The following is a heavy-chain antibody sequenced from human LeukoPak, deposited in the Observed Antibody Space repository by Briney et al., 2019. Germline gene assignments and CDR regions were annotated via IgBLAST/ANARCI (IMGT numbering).Heavy chain of an antibody. J-gene: IGHJ4*02. CDR2: IIPIFGTA. V-gene: IGHV1-69*05. CDR1: GGTFSSYA. D-gene: IGHD5-12*01. CDR3: AKPSAQYSGHDWAFPT. Sequence: ASVKVSCKASGGTFSSYAISWVRQAPGQGLEWMGGIIPIFGTANYAQKFQGRVTITTDESTSTAYMELSSLRSEDTAVYYCAKPSAQYSGHDWAFPTWGQGTLVTVSS.